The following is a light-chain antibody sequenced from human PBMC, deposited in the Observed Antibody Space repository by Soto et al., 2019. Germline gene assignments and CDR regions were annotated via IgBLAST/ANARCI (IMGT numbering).Light chain of an antibody. CDR2: DVT. V-gene: IGLV2-14*03. Sequence: QSVLTQPASVSGSPGQSITISCTGTGTDIGGYNYVSWYQHHPGKAPKLMIYDVTNRPSGVSNRFSGSKSGNTASLTISGLQAEDEADYYCSSYTSSRTLVLFGGGTKLTVL. CDR1: GTDIGGYNY. J-gene: IGLJ2*01. CDR3: SSYTSSRTLVL.